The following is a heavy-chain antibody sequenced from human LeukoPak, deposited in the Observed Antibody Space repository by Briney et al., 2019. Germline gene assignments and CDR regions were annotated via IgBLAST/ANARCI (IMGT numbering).Heavy chain of an antibody. Sequence: SETLSLTCAVSGGSISSGGYYWSWIRQPPGKGLEWIGYIYHSGSTYYNPSLKSRVTISVDRSKNQFSLKLSSVTAADTAVYYCAREDYDSSGFDYWGQGTLVTVSS. CDR2: IYHSGST. J-gene: IGHJ4*02. CDR1: GGSISSGGYY. CDR3: AREDYDSSGFDY. V-gene: IGHV4-30-2*01. D-gene: IGHD3-22*01.